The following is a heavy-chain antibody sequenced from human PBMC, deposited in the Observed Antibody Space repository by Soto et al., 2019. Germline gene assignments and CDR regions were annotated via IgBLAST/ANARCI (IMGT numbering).Heavy chain of an antibody. CDR2: ISRSSSYI. CDR1: GFTFSSYS. D-gene: IGHD6-6*01. Sequence: ESGGGLVKPGGSLRLSCAASGFTFSSYSMNWVRQAPGKGLEWVSSISRSSSYIYYADSVKGRFTISRDNAKNSLYLQMNSRRAEDTAVYYCARELYSSSARYFDYWGQGTLVTVSS. V-gene: IGHV3-21*01. J-gene: IGHJ4*02. CDR3: ARELYSSSARYFDY.